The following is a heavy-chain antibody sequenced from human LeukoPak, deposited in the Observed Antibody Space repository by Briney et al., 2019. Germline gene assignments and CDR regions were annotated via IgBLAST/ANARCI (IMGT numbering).Heavy chain of an antibody. J-gene: IGHJ4*02. CDR2: ISGSGGST. CDR3: AKADGFTVTTLFDY. CDR1: GFTFSSYA. Sequence: GGSLRLSCAASGFTFSSYAMSWVRQPPGKGLEWVSDISGSGGSTSYAGSVKGRFTISRDNSKNTLYLQINSLRAEDTAVYYCAKADGFTVTTLFDYWGQGTLVTVSS. D-gene: IGHD4-11*01. V-gene: IGHV3-23*01.